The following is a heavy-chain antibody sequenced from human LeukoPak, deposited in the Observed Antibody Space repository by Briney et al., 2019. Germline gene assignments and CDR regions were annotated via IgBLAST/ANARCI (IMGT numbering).Heavy chain of an antibody. CDR3: AKDGSYNWNGAFDI. Sequence: PGGSLRLSCAASGFTFSSCWMSWVRQAPGKGLEWVANIKQDAGEKNYVDSVKGRFTISRDNARNSLYLQMNSLRVEDTAVYYCAKDGSYNWNGAFDIWGQGTMVTVSS. CDR2: IKQDAGEK. J-gene: IGHJ3*02. D-gene: IGHD1-1*01. V-gene: IGHV3-7*01. CDR1: GFTFSSCW.